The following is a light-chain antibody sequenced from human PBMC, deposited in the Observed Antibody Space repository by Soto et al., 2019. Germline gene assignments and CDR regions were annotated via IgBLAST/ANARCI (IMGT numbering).Light chain of an antibody. CDR2: VGTGGIVG. CDR3: GADHGSGTYFVVV. J-gene: IGLJ2*01. Sequence: QLVLTQPPSASASLGASVTLTCTLSSGYRNYKVDWYQQRPGKGPRLVMRVGTGGIVGSKGDGVLDRFSVLGAGLNHYLTIKNIQQEHESVYYCGADHGSGTYFVVVFGGGTKVTVL. V-gene: IGLV9-49*01. CDR1: SGYRNYK.